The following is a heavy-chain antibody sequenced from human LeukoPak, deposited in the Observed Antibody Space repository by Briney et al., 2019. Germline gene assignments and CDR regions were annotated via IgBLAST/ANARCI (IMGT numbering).Heavy chain of an antibody. V-gene: IGHV3-23*01. Sequence: GGSLRLSCVASGFTFTNYAMTWVRQAPGEGLEWVSAISDSGGSTYYADSVKGRSTISRDNSKITLYLQMNSLGAEDTAVYYCAKGGITISDYYFVYWGQGTLVTVSS. CDR2: ISDSGGST. CDR1: GFTFTNYA. CDR3: AKGGITISDYYFVY. D-gene: IGHD3-16*01. J-gene: IGHJ4*02.